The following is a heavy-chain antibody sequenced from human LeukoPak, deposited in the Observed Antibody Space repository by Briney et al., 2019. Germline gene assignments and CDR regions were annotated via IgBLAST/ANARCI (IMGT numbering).Heavy chain of an antibody. J-gene: IGHJ4*02. D-gene: IGHD3-9*01. CDR1: GFTFSNYA. CDR3: ARDRYDILTGYSPLDY. CDR2: ISSSSSYI. Sequence: GGSLRLSCAASGFTFSNYAMGWVRQAPGKGLEWVSSISSSSSYIYYADSVKGRFTISRDNAKNSLYLQMNSLRAEDTAVYYCARDRYDILTGYSPLDYWGQGTLVTVSS. V-gene: IGHV3-21*01.